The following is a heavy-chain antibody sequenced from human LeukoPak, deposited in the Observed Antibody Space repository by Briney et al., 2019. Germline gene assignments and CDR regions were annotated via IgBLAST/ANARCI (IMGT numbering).Heavy chain of an antibody. J-gene: IGHJ4*02. V-gene: IGHV3-30-3*01. D-gene: IGHD3-22*01. Sequence: GGSLRLSCAASGFTFSYYAMHWVRQSPGKGLDWVADISYDGSIKYYADSVKGRFTISRDNSKNTLYLQMYSLRAEDTAVYYCARVLNYYDSTGYYFSYWGQGTLVTVSS. CDR1: GFTFSYYA. CDR2: ISYDGSIK. CDR3: ARVLNYYDSTGYYFSY.